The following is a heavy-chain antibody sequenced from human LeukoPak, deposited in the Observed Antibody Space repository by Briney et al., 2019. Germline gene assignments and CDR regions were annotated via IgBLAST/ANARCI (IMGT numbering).Heavy chain of an antibody. J-gene: IGHJ4*02. V-gene: IGHV3-74*01. CDR2: INSDGSST. CDR1: GFTFSSYW. D-gene: IGHD6-19*01. CDR3: ARVRYSSGWSFDY. Sequence: GGSLRLSCAASGFTFSSYWMHWVRQAPGKGLVWVSRINSDGSSTSYADSVKGRFTISRDNAKNTLYLQMNSRRAEDTAVYYCARVRYSSGWSFDYWGQGTLVTVSS.